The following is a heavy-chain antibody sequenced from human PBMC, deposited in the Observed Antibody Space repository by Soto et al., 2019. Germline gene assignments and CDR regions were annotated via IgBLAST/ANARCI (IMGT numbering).Heavy chain of an antibody. J-gene: IGHJ4*02. V-gene: IGHV4-39*01. CDR2: IYYSGST. CDR1: GGSISSSSYY. Sequence: PSETLSLTCTVSGGSISSSSYYWGWIRQPPGKGLEWIGSIYYSGSTYYNPSLKSRVTISVDTSKNQFSLKLSSVTAADTAVYYCAKMSHRQQRFDYWGQGTLVTVSS. CDR3: AKMSHRQQRFDY. D-gene: IGHD6-13*01.